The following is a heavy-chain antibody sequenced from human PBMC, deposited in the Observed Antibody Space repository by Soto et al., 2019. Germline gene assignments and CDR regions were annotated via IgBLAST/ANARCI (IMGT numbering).Heavy chain of an antibody. CDR2: IDWDDDK. D-gene: IGHD6-13*01. CDR1: GFSLTTRGLC. CDR3: ARPRPYSTSWERNDAFEF. J-gene: IGHJ3*01. Sequence: SGPTLVNPTQTLTLTCTFSGFSLTTRGLCVSWIRQPPGKALEWLALIDWDDDKYYNTSLKTRLTISKGTSENQVVLTLSNLDPVDTGTYYCARPRPYSTSWERNDAFEFWGQGTMVTVSS. V-gene: IGHV2-70*01.